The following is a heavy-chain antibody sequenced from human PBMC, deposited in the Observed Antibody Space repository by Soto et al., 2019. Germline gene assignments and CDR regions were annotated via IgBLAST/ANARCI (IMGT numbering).Heavy chain of an antibody. CDR2: IYYSGST. Sequence: PSETLSLTCTVSGGSISSGDYYWSWIRQPPGKGLEWIGYIYYSGSTYYNPSLKSRVTISVDTSKNQFSLKLSSVTAADTAVYYCARDQILKISGYYYGMDVWGQGTTVTVSS. D-gene: IGHD1-26*01. CDR3: ARDQILKISGYYYGMDV. V-gene: IGHV4-30-4*01. CDR1: GGSISSGDYY. J-gene: IGHJ6*02.